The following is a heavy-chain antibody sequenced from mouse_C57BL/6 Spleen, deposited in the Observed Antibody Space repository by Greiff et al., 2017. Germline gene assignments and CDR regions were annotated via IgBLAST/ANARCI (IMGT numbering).Heavy chain of an antibody. D-gene: IGHD2-4*01. CDR1: GYTFTSYW. CDR3: TSIYDYDEGTWFAY. CDR2: IYPGNSDT. J-gene: IGHJ3*01. Sequence: EVQLQQSGTVLARPGASVKMSCKTSGYTFTSYWMHWVKQRPGQGLEWIGAIYPGNSDTSYNQKFKGKAKLTAVTSASTAYMELSSLTNEDSAVYYCTSIYDYDEGTWFAYWGQGTLVTVSA. V-gene: IGHV1-5*01.